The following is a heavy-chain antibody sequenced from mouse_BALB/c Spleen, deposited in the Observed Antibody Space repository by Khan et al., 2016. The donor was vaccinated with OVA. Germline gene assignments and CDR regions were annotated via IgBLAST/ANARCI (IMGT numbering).Heavy chain of an antibody. J-gene: IGHJ3*01. Sequence: EVELVESGGDLVKPGGSLKLSCAASGFIFSSYSMSWVRQTPDKRLEWVATISSGGDYTYYPASVKGRFTISRDDAKNTLYLQMSSLKSEDTAMYYCAGHLTGSFAYWGQGTLVTVSA. V-gene: IGHV5-6*01. CDR3: AGHLTGSFAY. CDR1: GFIFSSYS. D-gene: IGHD4-1*01. CDR2: ISSGGDYT.